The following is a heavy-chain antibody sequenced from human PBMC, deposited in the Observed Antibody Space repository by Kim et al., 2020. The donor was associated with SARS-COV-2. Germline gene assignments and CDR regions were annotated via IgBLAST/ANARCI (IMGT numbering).Heavy chain of an antibody. CDR1: GGSFSGYY. CDR3: AREHPDSRSRAFDI. V-gene: IGHV4-34*01. CDR2: INQRGST. D-gene: IGHD3-22*01. J-gene: IGHJ3*02. Sequence: SETLSLTCVVYGGSFSGYYWTWIRQPPGKGLECIGRINQRGSTNYNPSLKSRVTMSLDTSMNQFSLKLTSVTAADTAVYYCAREHPDSRSRAFDIWGQGTMVTVSS.